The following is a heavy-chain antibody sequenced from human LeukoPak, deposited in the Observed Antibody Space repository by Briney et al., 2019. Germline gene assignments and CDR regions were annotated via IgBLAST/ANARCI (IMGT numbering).Heavy chain of an antibody. CDR2: ISGSGGST. D-gene: IGHD1-26*01. V-gene: IGHV3-23*01. CDR3: ARDLIVGATIGSHFDY. Sequence: PGGSLRLSCAASGFTFSSYAMSWVRQAPGKGLEWVSAISGSGGSTYYADSVKGRFTISRDNSKNTLYLQMNSLRAEDTAVYYCARDLIVGATIGSHFDYWGQGTLVTVSS. J-gene: IGHJ4*02. CDR1: GFTFSSYA.